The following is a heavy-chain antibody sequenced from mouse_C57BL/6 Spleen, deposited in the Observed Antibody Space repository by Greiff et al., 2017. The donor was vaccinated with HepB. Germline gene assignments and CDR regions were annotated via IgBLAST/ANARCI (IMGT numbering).Heavy chain of an antibody. D-gene: IGHD1-1*01. Sequence: EVKVVESGGDLVKPGGSLKLSCAASGFTFSSYGMSWVRQTPDKRLEWVATISSGGSYTYYPDSVKGRFTISRDNAKNTLYLQMSSLKSEDTAMYYCARHDYYGDYWGQGTSVTVSS. J-gene: IGHJ4*01. V-gene: IGHV5-6*01. CDR1: GFTFSSYG. CDR3: ARHDYYGDY. CDR2: ISSGGSYT.